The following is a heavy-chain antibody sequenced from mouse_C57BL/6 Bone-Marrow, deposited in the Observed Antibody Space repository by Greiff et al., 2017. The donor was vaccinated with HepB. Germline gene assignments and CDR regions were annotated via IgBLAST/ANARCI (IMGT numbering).Heavy chain of an antibody. CDR2: ISGGGGNT. CDR1: GFTFSSYT. Sequence: EVHLVESGGGLVKPGGSLKLSCAASGFTFSSYTMSWVRQTPEKRLEWVATISGGGGNTYYPDSVKGRFTISRDNAKNTLYLQMSSLRSEDTALYYCARSPYDGYFAMDYWGQGTSVTVSS. D-gene: IGHD2-3*01. CDR3: ARSPYDGYFAMDY. V-gene: IGHV5-9*01. J-gene: IGHJ4*01.